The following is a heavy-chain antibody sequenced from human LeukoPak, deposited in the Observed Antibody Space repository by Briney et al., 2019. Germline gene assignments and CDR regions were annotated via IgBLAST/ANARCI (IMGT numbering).Heavy chain of an antibody. Sequence: ASVKVSCKASGYTFTGYYMHWVRQAPGQGLEWMGWINPNSGGTNYAQKFQGRVTMTRDTSISTAYMELSRLRSDDTAVYYCARADCSGGSCYQAVDCWGQGTLVTVSS. CDR2: INPNSGGT. V-gene: IGHV1-2*02. CDR1: GYTFTGYY. D-gene: IGHD2-15*01. J-gene: IGHJ4*02. CDR3: ARADCSGGSCYQAVDC.